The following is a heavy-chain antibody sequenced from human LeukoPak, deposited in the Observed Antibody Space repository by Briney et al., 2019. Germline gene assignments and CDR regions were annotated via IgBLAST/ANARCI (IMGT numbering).Heavy chain of an antibody. D-gene: IGHD2-15*01. V-gene: IGHV1-2*02. J-gene: IGHJ4*02. CDR3: ASSPPLGGGYPYYFDY. Sequence: ASVKVSCKASGYTFTGYYMHWVRQAPGQGLEWMGWINPNSGGTNYAQKFQGRVTMTRDTSISTAYMELSSLRAEDTAVYYCASSPPLGGGYPYYFDYWGQGTLVTVSS. CDR1: GYTFTGYY. CDR2: INPNSGGT.